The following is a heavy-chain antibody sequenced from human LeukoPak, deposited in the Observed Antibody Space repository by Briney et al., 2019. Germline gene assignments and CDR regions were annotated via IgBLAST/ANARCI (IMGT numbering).Heavy chain of an antibody. V-gene: IGHV3-64D*06. Sequence: GGSLRLSCSASGFTFTSHVMHWVRQAPGKGLQYVSGISMNVQTTYYAGSVKGRFTISRDSSKNTVYLQMNSLTAEDTAVYYCVREGLERRTNFDYWGQGTLV. CDR1: GFTFTSHV. D-gene: IGHD1-1*01. J-gene: IGHJ4*02. CDR2: ISMNVQTT. CDR3: VREGLERRTNFDY.